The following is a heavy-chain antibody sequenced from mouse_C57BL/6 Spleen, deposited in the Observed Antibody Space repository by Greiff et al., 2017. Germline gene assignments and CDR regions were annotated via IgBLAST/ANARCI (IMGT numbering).Heavy chain of an antibody. CDR1: GYTFTSYW. J-gene: IGHJ4*01. CDR3: ARGEPYYAMDY. V-gene: IGHV1-50*01. CDR2: IDPSDSYT. Sequence: VQLQQPGAELVKPGASVKLSCKASGYTFTSYWMQWVKQRPGQGLEWIGEIDPSDSYTNYNQKFKGKATLTVDTSSSTAYMQLSSLTSEDSAVYYCARGEPYYAMDYWGQGTSVTVSS.